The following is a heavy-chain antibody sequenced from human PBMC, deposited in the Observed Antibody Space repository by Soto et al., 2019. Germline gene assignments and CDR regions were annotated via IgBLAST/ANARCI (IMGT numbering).Heavy chain of an antibody. CDR2: ISYDGSNK. V-gene: IGHV3-30*18. CDR3: AKDSAAEVILDY. J-gene: IGHJ4*02. CDR1: GFTFSSYG. Sequence: GGSLRLSCAASGFTFSSYGMHWVRQAPGKGLEWVAVISYDGSNKYYADSVKGRFTISRDNSKNTLYLQMNSLRAEDTAVYYCAKDSAAEVILDYWGQGTLVTVSS. D-gene: IGHD1-26*01.